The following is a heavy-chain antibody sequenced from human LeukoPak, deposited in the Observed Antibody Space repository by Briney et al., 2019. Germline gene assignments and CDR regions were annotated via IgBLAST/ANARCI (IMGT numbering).Heavy chain of an antibody. Sequence: GGSLRLSCAASGFTFDDYAMHWVRQAPGKGLEWVSGISWNSGSIGYADSVKGRFTISRDNAKNSLYLQMNSLRAEDTALYYCAKCSGGDYYYYMDVWGKGTTVTISS. V-gene: IGHV3-9*01. CDR2: ISWNSGSI. CDR3: AKCSGGDYYYYMDV. D-gene: IGHD3-10*02. CDR1: GFTFDDYA. J-gene: IGHJ6*03.